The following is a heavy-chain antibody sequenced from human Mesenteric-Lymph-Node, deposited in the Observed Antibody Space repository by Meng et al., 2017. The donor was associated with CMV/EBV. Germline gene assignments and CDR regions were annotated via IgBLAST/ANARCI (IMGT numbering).Heavy chain of an antibody. D-gene: IGHD1-26*01. J-gene: IGHJ2*01. V-gene: IGHV1-69*05. CDR2: IIPIFGTP. Sequence: SVKVSCKASGGDLSSYAITWVRQAPGHGLEWMGGIIPIFGTPTYAQKFQGRVTITMGESTSTAYMELRSLRSEDTAVYYCARGVSMGLWYFDLWDRGTLVTVSS. CDR3: ARGVSMGLWYFDL. CDR1: GGDLSSYA.